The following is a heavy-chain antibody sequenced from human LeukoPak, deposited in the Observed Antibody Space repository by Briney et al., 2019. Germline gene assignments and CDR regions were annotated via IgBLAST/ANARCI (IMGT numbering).Heavy chain of an antibody. CDR3: AKASRSTLPRGRLDY. J-gene: IGHJ4*02. V-gene: IGHV3-23*01. Sequence: GGSLRLSCAASGFTFSSYAMSWVRQAPGKGLEWVSGISGSGGTTYYADSVKGRFTISRDNSKNTYLQMNSLRAEDTAAYYCAKASRSTLPRGRLDYWGQGTLVTVSS. CDR1: GFTFSSYA. D-gene: IGHD2-21*02. CDR2: ISGSGGTT.